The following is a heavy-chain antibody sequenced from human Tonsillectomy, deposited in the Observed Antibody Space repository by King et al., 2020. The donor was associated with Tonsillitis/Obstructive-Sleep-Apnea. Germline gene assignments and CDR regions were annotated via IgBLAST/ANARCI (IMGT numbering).Heavy chain of an antibody. CDR2: INTNTGSP. Sequence: QLVQSGSKLKKPGASVKVSCKASGYTFNKYAVNWMRQAPGQGLEWMGWINTNTGSPTYAQGFTGRFVFSLDTSVSTAYLQISRLKAEDTAIYYCAREVVVAPAIYGWFDPWGQGTLVTVSS. V-gene: IGHV7-4-1*02. D-gene: IGHD2-15*01. CDR1: GYTFNKYA. J-gene: IGHJ5*02. CDR3: AREVVVAPAIYGWFDP.